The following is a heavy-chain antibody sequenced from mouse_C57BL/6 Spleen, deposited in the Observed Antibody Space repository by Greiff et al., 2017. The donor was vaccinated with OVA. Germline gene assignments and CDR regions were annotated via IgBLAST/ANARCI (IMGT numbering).Heavy chain of an antibody. CDR1: GYTFTSYW. CDR2: INPSNGGT. CDR3: ARSAYYYGSTYWYFDG. V-gene: IGHV1-53*01. J-gene: IGHJ1*03. Sequence: KQPGTELVKPGASVKLSCKASGYTFTSYWMHWVKQRPGQGLEWIGNINPSNGGTNYNEKFKSKATLTVDKSSSTAYMQLSSLTSEDSAVYYCARSAYYYGSTYWYFDGWGTGTTVTVSS. D-gene: IGHD1-1*01.